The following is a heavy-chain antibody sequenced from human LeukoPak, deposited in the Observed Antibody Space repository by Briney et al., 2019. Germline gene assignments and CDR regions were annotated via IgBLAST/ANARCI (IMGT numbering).Heavy chain of an antibody. V-gene: IGHV4-34*01. D-gene: IGHD3-3*01. CDR3: ARGRFLDAFDI. Sequence: PSETLSLTCAVYGGSFSGYYWNWIRQPPGKGLEWIGEINHSGSTNYNPSLKSRVTISVDTSKNQFSLKLSSVTAADTAVYYCARGRFLDAFDIWGQGTMVTVSS. CDR1: GGSFSGYY. J-gene: IGHJ3*02. CDR2: INHSGST.